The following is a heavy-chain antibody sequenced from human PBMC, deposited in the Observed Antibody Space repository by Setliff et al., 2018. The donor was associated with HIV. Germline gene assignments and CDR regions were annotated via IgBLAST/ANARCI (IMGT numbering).Heavy chain of an antibody. CDR3: ARVSYSGSSYIDY. V-gene: IGHV4-61*09. CDR1: GGSISSGSHY. Sequence: TLSLTCTVSGGSISSGSHYWNWIRQPAGKGLEWIGHIYTSGSTNYNPSLKSRVTISVDTSKNQFPLKLSSVTAADTAVYYCARVSYSGSSYIDYWGQGTLVTVSS. J-gene: IGHJ4*02. CDR2: IYTSGST. D-gene: IGHD6-6*01.